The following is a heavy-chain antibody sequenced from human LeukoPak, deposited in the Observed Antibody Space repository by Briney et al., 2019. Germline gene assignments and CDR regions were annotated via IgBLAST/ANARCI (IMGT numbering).Heavy chain of an antibody. V-gene: IGHV1-24*01. CDR3: ATEPRASNYYYGMDV. CDR1: GYTLTELS. Sequence: ASVKVSCKVSGYTLTELSMHWVRQAPGKGLEWMGGFDPEDGETIYAQKFQGRVTITEDTSTDTAYMELSRLRSEDTAVYYCATEPRASNYYYGMDVWGKGNTVTVSS. CDR2: FDPEDGET. D-gene: IGHD2-21*01. J-gene: IGHJ6*04.